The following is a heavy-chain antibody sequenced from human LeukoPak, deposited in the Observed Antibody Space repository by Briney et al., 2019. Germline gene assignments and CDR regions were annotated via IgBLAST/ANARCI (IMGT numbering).Heavy chain of an antibody. CDR3: AGSDFSGWGNHNNAIV. V-gene: IGHV3-21*01. D-gene: IGHD3-10*01. J-gene: IGHJ4*02. CDR2: IGSSSAYI. CDR1: GFIFSTYS. Sequence: GGSLRLSCAASGFIFSTYSMNWVRQAPGKGLEWVSSIGSSSAYIYYADSVKGRFTISRDNAKSSLYLQMNSLRAEDTAMYYCAGSDFSGWGNHNNAIVWGQGTLVTVSS.